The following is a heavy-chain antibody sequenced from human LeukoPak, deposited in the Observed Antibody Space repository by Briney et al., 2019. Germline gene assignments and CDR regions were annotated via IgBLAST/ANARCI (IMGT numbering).Heavy chain of an antibody. J-gene: IGHJ4*02. CDR2: ISGSGGST. V-gene: IGHV3-23*01. CDR1: GFTFSDYY. CDR3: AKGKITGATTPGAFDY. D-gene: IGHD1-26*01. Sequence: GGSLRLSCAASGFTFSDYYMSWIRQAPGKGLEWVSAISGSGGSTYYADSVKGRFTISRDNSKNTLYLQMNSLRAEDTAVYYCAKGKITGATTPGAFDYLGPGNPGHRLL.